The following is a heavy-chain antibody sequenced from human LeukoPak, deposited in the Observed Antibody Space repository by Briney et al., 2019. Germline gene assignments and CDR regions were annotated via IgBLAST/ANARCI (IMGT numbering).Heavy chain of an antibody. CDR2: IYYSGST. CDR1: GGSISSYY. Sequence: SETLSLTCTVSGGSISSYYWSWIRQPPGKGLEWIGYIYYSGSTNYNPSLKSRVTISVDTSKNQFSLKLSSVTAADTAVYYCARLNVGSLAVAFDIWGQGKMVTVSS. V-gene: IGHV4-59*08. J-gene: IGHJ3*02. CDR3: ARLNVGSLAVAFDI.